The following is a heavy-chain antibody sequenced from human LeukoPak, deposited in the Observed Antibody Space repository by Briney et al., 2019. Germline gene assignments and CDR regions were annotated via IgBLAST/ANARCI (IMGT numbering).Heavy chain of an antibody. Sequence: SETLSLTCAVYGGSFSGYYWSWIRQPPGKGLEWIGEINHSGSTNYNPSLKSRVTISVDTSKNQFSLKLSSVTAADTAVYYCARGPGYSYGYSGRDYWGQGTLVTVSS. CDR3: ARGPGYSYGYSGRDY. J-gene: IGHJ4*02. CDR1: GGSFSGYY. D-gene: IGHD5-18*01. CDR2: INHSGST. V-gene: IGHV4-34*01.